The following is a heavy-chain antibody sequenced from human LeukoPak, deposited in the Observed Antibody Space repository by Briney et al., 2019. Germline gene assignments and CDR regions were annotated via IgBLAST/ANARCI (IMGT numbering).Heavy chain of an antibody. CDR2: IWYDGSNK. CDR1: GFTFSSYG. D-gene: IGHD2-21*01. Sequence: PGGSLRLSCAASGFTFSSYGMHWVRQAPGKGLEWVAVIWYDGSNKYYADSVKGRFTISRDNSKNTLYLQMNSLRAEDTAVYYCARAMLVGGDYSYYFDYWGQGTLVTVSS. V-gene: IGHV3-33*08. J-gene: IGHJ4*02. CDR3: ARAMLVGGDYSYYFDY.